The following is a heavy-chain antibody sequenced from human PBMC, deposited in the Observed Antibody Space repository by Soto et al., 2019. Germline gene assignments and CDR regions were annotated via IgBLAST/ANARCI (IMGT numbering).Heavy chain of an antibody. CDR3: ARVHKAYSSGWFPSQAFAY. CDR2: IWYDGSNK. CDR1: GFTFSSYG. V-gene: IGHV3-33*01. Sequence: QVQLVESGGGVVQPGRSLRLSCAASGFTFSSYGMHWVRQAPGKGLEWVAVIWYDGSNKYYADSVKGRFTISRDNSKNTLYLHMNSLRAEDTAVYYCARVHKAYSSGWFPSQAFAYWGQGTLVTVSS. D-gene: IGHD6-19*01. J-gene: IGHJ4*02.